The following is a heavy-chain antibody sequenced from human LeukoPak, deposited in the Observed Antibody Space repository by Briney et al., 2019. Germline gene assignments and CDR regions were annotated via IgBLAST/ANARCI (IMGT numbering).Heavy chain of an antibody. J-gene: IGHJ6*03. CDR1: GGSISSSSYY. CDR2: IYYSGST. D-gene: IGHD3-3*01. V-gene: IGHV4-39*07. CDR3: ARERIFGVVIMRYMDV. Sequence: PSETLSLTCTVSGGSISSSSYYWGWIRQPPGKGLEWIGSIYYSGSTYYNPSLKSRVTISVDTSKNQFSLKLSSVTAADTAVYYFARERIFGVVIMRYMDVGGKGTTVTVSS.